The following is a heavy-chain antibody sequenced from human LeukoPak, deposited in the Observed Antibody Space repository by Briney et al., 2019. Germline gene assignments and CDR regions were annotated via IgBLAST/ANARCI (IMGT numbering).Heavy chain of an antibody. CDR3: ASWGISSGD. CDR2: IYYSGST. V-gene: IGHV4-30-4*08. J-gene: IGHJ4*02. Sequence: PSETLSLTCTVSGGSISSGDYSWSWIRQPPGKGLEWIGYIYYSGSTYYNPSLKSRVTISVDASKNQFSLKLSSVTAADTAVYYCASWGISSGDWGQGTMVTVSS. CDR1: GGSISSGDYS. D-gene: IGHD2-15*01.